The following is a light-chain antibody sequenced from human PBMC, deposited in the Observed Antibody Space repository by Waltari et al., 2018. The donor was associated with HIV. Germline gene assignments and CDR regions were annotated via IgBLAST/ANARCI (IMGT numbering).Light chain of an antibody. CDR2: GAS. J-gene: IGKJ3*01. V-gene: IGKV3-20*01. CDR3: QQYGTLPFT. CDR1: HSVSSSY. Sequence: IVLTQSRGTLSLSPGGRATLSCRASHSVSSSYLAWVQQRPGKAPRLLIPGASDRATGVPDRFSGSGVGTDFTLTISRLEPEDVAVYFCQQYGTLPFTFGPGTKVEI.